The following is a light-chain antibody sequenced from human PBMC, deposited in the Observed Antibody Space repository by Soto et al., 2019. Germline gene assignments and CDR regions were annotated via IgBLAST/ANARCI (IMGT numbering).Light chain of an antibody. CDR2: GAS. CDR3: QQYNNWPRT. CDR1: QSVGSN. V-gene: IGKV3-15*01. Sequence: EIVMTQSPAPLSVSPGEGATLSCRASQSVGSNLAWYQQKPGQAPRLLIYGASTRATGVAARFSGSGSGTEFTLTISSLQSEDFAVYYCQQYNNWPRTFGQGTKVDIK. J-gene: IGKJ1*01.